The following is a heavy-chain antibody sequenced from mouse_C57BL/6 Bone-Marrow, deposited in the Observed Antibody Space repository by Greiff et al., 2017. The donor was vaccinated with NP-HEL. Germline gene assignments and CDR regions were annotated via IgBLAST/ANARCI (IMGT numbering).Heavy chain of an antibody. D-gene: IGHD1-1*01. J-gene: IGHJ2*01. CDR2: IYPRSGNT. CDR1: GYTFTSYG. V-gene: IGHV1-81*01. CDR3: ARGRYCGSGYDY. Sequence: VQLQQSGAELARPGASVKLSCKASGYTFTSYGISWVKQSTGQGLEWIGEIYPRSGNTYYNEKFKGKATLTADKSSSTAYMELRSRRSEDAAVYFCARGRYCGSGYDYWGQGTTLTVSA.